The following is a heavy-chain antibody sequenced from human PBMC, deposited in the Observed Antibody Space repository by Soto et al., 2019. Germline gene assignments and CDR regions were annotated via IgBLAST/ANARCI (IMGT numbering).Heavy chain of an antibody. Sequence: SETLSLTCTVSGGSISRGGYYWSWIRQNPGKGLEWIGYTYNSVSTYYNPSLKSRVTISVDTSKNQFSLKLSSVTAADTAVYYCARDTYYYDSSGPPVDAFDIWGQGTMVTVSS. V-gene: IGHV4-31*03. J-gene: IGHJ3*02. D-gene: IGHD3-22*01. CDR3: ARDTYYYDSSGPPVDAFDI. CDR2: TYNSVST. CDR1: GGSISRGGYY.